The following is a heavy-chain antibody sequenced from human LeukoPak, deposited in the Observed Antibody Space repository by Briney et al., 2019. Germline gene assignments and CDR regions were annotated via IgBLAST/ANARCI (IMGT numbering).Heavy chain of an antibody. CDR3: AREHIVVVPALVNWLDP. Sequence: SQTLSLTCTVSGGSISSGSYYWSWIRQPAGKGLDWIGRIYASGSTNYNPSLKSRVTISVDTSKNQFSLKLSSVTAADTAVYYCAREHIVVVPALVNWLDPGGQGTLVTVSS. CDR2: IYASGST. V-gene: IGHV4-61*02. CDR1: GGSISSGSYY. J-gene: IGHJ5*02. D-gene: IGHD2-2*01.